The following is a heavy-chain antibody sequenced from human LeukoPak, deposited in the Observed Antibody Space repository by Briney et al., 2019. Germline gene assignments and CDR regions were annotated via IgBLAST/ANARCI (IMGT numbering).Heavy chain of an antibody. J-gene: IGHJ5*02. CDR1: GGTFSSYT. CDR3: ARLYDFWSGLNWFDP. D-gene: IGHD3-3*01. CDR2: IIPILGIA. V-gene: IGHV1-69*02. Sequence: GASVKVSCKASGGTFSSYTISWVRQAPGQGLEWMGRIIPILGIANYAQKFQGRVTITADKSTSTAYMELSGLRSEDTAVYYCARLYDFWSGLNWFDPWGQGTLVTVSS.